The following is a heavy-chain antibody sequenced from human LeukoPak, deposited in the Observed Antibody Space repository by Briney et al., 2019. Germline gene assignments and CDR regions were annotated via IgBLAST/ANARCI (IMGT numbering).Heavy chain of an antibody. D-gene: IGHD1-20*01. Sequence: GGSLRLSCAASGFTFSSYWMSWVRQAPGKGLEWVANIKQDGSEKYYVDSVKGRFTISRDNAKNSLYLQMNSLRAEDTAVYYCARVFVPPKCNWNRFYYYYYYMDVWGKGTTVTVSS. CDR1: GFTFSSYW. V-gene: IGHV3-7*01. CDR3: ARVFVPPKCNWNRFYYYYYYMDV. J-gene: IGHJ6*03. CDR2: IKQDGSEK.